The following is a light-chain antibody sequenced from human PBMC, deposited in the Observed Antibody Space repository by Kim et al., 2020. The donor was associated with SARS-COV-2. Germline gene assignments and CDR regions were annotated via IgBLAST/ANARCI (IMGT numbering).Light chain of an antibody. Sequence: GHVVSLSFSVSIPNIGSTFLPWSHPVPGAAPNLLIYWNNQRPSEVPDRFSGSRSGTSASLAISGVRSEDEADYYCAAWDDSLNAPVFGGGTQLTVL. J-gene: IGLJ7*01. CDR2: WNN. V-gene: IGLV1-47*01. CDR3: AAWDDSLNAPV. CDR1: IPNIGSTF.